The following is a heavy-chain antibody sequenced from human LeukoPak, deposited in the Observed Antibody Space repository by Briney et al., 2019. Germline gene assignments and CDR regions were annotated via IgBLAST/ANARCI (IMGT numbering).Heavy chain of an antibody. CDR1: GFTFSSYG. CDR2: ISGSGGST. J-gene: IGHJ4*02. Sequence: GESLRLSCAASGFTFSSYGMSWVRQAPGKGLEWVSAISGSGGSTYYADSVKGRFTISRDNSKNTLYLQMNSLRAEDTAVYYCAKDVNLGYFDYWGQGTLVTVSS. CDR3: AKDVNLGYFDY. V-gene: IGHV3-23*01. D-gene: IGHD3-16*01.